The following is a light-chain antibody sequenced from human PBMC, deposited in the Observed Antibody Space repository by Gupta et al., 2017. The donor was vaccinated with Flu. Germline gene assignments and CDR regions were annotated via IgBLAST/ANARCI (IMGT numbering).Light chain of an antibody. V-gene: IGLV2-23*01. CDR2: ENK. CDR1: SNDVGSYNL. Sequence: QSALTQPAPVSGSPGQAVTSSCAGTSNDVGSYNLVSWYQQHPGQVPKLMIYENKKRPSGVSNRFSGSKSGNTASLTSSGLQAEDESDYYCCSYGTASWVFGGGTKVTVL. CDR3: CSYGTASWV. J-gene: IGLJ3*02.